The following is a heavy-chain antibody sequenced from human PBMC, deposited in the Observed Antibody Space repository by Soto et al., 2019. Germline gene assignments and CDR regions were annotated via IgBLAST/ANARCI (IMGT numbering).Heavy chain of an antibody. CDR1: GFTFSSYG. V-gene: IGHV3-33*01. CDR2: IWYDGSNK. Sequence: GGSLRLSCAASGFTFSSYGMHWVRQAPGKGLEWVAVIWYDGSNKYYADSVKGRFTISRDNSKNTLYLQMNSLRAEDTAVYYCARETGCSGGSCYYYYYGMDVWGQGTTVTVSS. D-gene: IGHD2-15*01. CDR3: ARETGCSGGSCYYYYYGMDV. J-gene: IGHJ6*02.